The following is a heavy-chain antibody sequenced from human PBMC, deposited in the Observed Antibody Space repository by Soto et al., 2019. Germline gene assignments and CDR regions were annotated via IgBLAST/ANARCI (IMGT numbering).Heavy chain of an antibody. CDR2: ISGSGGDT. J-gene: IGHJ6*02. CDR1: GFTFGNFA. Sequence: GGSLRLSCAVSGFTFGNFAMTWVRQAPGKGLEWVSGISGSGGDTYYADSVKGRFTISRDNSKNTLYLQMSSLRAEDTATFYCARTESSGWSTRYGMDVWGQGTTVTVSS. D-gene: IGHD6-19*01. V-gene: IGHV3-23*01. CDR3: ARTESSGWSTRYGMDV.